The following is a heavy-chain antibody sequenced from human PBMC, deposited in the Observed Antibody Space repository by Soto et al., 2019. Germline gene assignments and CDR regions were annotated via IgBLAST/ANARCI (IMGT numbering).Heavy chain of an antibody. CDR1: GGSISSSSYY. CDR2: IYYSGST. CDR3: ARLLYYYDSSGYYLSYYYYGMDV. Sequence: SETLSLTCTVSGGSISSSSYYWGWIRQPPGKGLEWIGSIYYSGSTYYNPSLKSRVTISVDTSKNQFSLKLSSVTAADTSVYYCARLLYYYDSSGYYLSYYYYGMDVWGQGTTVTVSS. D-gene: IGHD3-22*01. V-gene: IGHV4-39*01. J-gene: IGHJ6*02.